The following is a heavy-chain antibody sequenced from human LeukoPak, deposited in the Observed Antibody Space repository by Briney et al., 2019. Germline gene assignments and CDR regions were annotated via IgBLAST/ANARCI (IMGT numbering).Heavy chain of an antibody. J-gene: IGHJ5*02. CDR1: GGSISSSSYY. CDR2: IYYSGST. V-gene: IGHV4-39*07. Sequence: SETLSLTCTVSGGSISSSSYYWGWIRQPPGKGLEWIGSIYYSGSTYYNPSLKSRVTISVDTSKNQFSLKLSSVTAADTAVYYCARDGWFDAWGQGTLVTVSS. CDR3: ARDGWFDA.